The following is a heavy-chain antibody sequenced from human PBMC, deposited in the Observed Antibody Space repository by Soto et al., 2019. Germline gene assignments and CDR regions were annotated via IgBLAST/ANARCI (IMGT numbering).Heavy chain of an antibody. CDR2: MSAFTGKA. V-gene: IGHV1-18*04. J-gene: IGHJ1*01. CDR3: ARDQRYYGSGYYYSDS. Sequence: ASVKVSGKASGYTFISYGISWVRQAPGQGLEWVGWMSAFTGKADYAQIFQDRVTMTTDTSTSTAYMELRSLRSDDTAVYYCARDQRYYGSGYYYSDSWGQGTLVTVSS. CDR1: GYTFISYG. D-gene: IGHD3-10*01.